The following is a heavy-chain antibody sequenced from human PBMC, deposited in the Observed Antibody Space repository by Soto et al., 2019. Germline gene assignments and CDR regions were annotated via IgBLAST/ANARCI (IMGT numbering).Heavy chain of an antibody. D-gene: IGHD3-10*01. V-gene: IGHV3-21*01. CDR1: GFTFSNYK. J-gene: IGHJ6*02. CDR3: VRDSSQKVG. Sequence: GSLRLSCATSGFTFSNYKMNWVRQAPGKGLEWVAAISSGGTYIYYADSVKGRFTISRDDARNSLYLQMTSLRAEDTAIYYCVRDSSQKVGWGQGTTVTVSS. CDR2: ISSGGTYI.